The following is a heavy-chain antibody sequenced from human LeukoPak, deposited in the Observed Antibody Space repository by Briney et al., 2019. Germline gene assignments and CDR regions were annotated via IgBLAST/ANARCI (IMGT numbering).Heavy chain of an antibody. CDR2: ISGGGSRI. D-gene: IGHD5-12*01. J-gene: IGHJ6*02. Sequence: GGSLRLSCAASGFTFSSYSMNWVRQAPGKGLEWVSSISGGGSRIIYADSVKGRFTISRDNSKNTLYLQMNSLRAEDTAIYYCAKDHRSGSDYFYDMDVWGQGTMVTVSS. CDR3: AKDHRSGSDYFYDMDV. CDR1: GFTFSSYS. V-gene: IGHV3-23*01.